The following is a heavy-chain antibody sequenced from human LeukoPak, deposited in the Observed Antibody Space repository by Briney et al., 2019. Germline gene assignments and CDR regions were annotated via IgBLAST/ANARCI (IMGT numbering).Heavy chain of an antibody. CDR2: IYYSGST. CDR3: ARRSPLMAVVTAHYYDY. V-gene: IGHV4-31*03. D-gene: IGHD2-21*02. Sequence: SETLSLTCTVSGGSISSGGYYWSWIRQHPGKGLEWIGYIYYSGSTYYNPSLKSRVTISKDTSKNQFSLKLNSVTASETAVYYCARRSPLMAVVTAHYYDYWGPGTLVIVSS. J-gene: IGHJ4*02. CDR1: GGSISSGGYY.